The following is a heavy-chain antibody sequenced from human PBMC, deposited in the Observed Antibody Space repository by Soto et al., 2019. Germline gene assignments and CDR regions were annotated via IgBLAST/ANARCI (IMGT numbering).Heavy chain of an antibody. V-gene: IGHV4-31*03. J-gene: IGHJ4*02. Sequence: QVQLQESGPGLVKPSQTLSLTCTVSGGSISSDDYYWSWIRQHPGKGLEWIGYIHYSGSTFYTPSLKSRVSTSVDTSKGQFSLKLSSVTAADTAVYYCARESLAYCGGDCYSSPFDYWGQGVRVTVSS. CDR3: ARESLAYCGGDCYSSPFDY. D-gene: IGHD2-21*02. CDR1: GGSISSDDYY. CDR2: IHYSGST.